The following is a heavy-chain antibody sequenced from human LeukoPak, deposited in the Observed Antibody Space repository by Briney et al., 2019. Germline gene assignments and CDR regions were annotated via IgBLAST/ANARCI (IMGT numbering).Heavy chain of an antibody. CDR1: GFTFSSYA. V-gene: IGHV3-23*01. D-gene: IGHD1-26*01. J-gene: IGHJ6*02. CDR2: ISGSGGST. Sequence: GSLRLSCAASGFTFSSYAMSWVRQAPGKGLEWVSAISGSGGSTYYADSVKGRFTISRDNSKNTLYLQMNSLRAEDTAVYYCAKVSGDDRHYYYYGMDVWGQGTTVTVSS. CDR3: AKVSGDDRHYYYYGMDV.